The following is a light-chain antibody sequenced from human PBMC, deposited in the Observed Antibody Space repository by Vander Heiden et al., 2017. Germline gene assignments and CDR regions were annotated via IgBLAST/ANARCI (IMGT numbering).Light chain of an antibody. CDR1: SSDVGGYNY. CDR2: EVS. CDR3: CSYAGSNNYV. V-gene: IGLV2-8*01. J-gene: IGLJ1*01. Sequence: QSALTQPPSASGSPGQSVTISCTGTSSDVGGYNYFSWYQQHPGKAPKRRTYEVSKRPSGVPDRFSGSKSGNTASLTVSGLQAEDEADYYCCSYAGSNNYVFGTGTKVTVL.